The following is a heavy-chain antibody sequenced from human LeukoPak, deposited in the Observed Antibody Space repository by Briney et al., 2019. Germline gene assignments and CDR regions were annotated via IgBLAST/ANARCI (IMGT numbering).Heavy chain of an antibody. V-gene: IGHV4-59*02. CDR1: GDSVSDYY. J-gene: IGHJ4*02. Sequence: PSETLSLTCTVSGDSVSDYYWNWIRQPPGKGPEWIGYIHHSGSTNNNPSLRSRVTMSVDTPKNQFSLDLISVTSADTAVYYCARWNDGNHHFDCWGQGTLVTVSA. CDR3: ARWNDGNHHFDC. D-gene: IGHD1-14*01. CDR2: IHHSGST.